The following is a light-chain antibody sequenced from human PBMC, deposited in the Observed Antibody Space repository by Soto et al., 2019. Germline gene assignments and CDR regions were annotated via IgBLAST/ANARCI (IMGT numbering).Light chain of an antibody. CDR2: DAS. CDR3: QQYGTSPRT. V-gene: IGKV3-20*01. CDR1: HSVSGD. Sequence: EIVMTQSPATLSVSPGERATLSCRASHSVSGDLAWYQQKPGQAPRLLIYDASSRATGIPDRFSGSGSGTDFTLTIVRLEPEDFAVYYCQQYGTSPRTFGQGTKVDIK. J-gene: IGKJ1*01.